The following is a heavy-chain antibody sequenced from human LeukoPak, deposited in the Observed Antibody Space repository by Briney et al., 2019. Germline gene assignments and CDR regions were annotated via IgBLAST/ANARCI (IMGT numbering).Heavy chain of an antibody. V-gene: IGHV3-43*02. CDR3: AKDMAGEYCSSTSCYEGPFDY. CDR2: ISGDGGST. D-gene: IGHD2-2*01. Sequence: GGSLRLSWAASGFTFDDYAMHWVRQAPGKGLEWVSLISGDGGSTYYADSVKGRFTISRDNSKNSLYLQMNSLRTEDTALYYCAKDMAGEYCSSTSCYEGPFDYWGQGTLVTVSS. J-gene: IGHJ4*02. CDR1: GFTFDDYA.